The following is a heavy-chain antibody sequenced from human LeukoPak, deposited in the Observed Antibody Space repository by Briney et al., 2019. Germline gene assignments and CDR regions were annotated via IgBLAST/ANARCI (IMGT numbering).Heavy chain of an antibody. D-gene: IGHD5/OR15-5a*01. CDR2: INPSGGST. CDR1: GYTFTSYY. J-gene: IGHJ4*02. Sequence: ASVKVSCKASGYTFTSYYMHWVRQAPGQGLEWMGIINPSGGSTSHAKQFQGRVTMTRDTSTSTVYMEKSSLRSEDTAVYDCARGAVSGSTYFDYWGQGTLVTVSS. CDR3: ARGAVSGSTYFDY. V-gene: IGHV1-46*01.